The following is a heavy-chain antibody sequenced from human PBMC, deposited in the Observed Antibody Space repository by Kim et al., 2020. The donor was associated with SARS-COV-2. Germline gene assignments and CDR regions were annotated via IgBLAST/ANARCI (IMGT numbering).Heavy chain of an antibody. V-gene: IGHV3-23*01. CDR3: ADRGPNWGPIDS. CDR2: ISGDGDTT. CDR1: GFTFSTYA. J-gene: IGHJ4*02. Sequence: GGSLRLSCAASGFTFSTYAMTWVRQAPGKGLEWVSAISGDGDTTFYGDSVKGRFTVSRDNSKNTLYLQMNSLRAEDTAVYYCADRGPNWGPIDSWCQGTL. D-gene: IGHD7-27*01.